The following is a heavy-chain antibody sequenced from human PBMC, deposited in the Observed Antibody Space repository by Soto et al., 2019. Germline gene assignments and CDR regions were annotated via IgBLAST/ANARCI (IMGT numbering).Heavy chain of an antibody. D-gene: IGHD2-15*01. CDR1: GYSSTSSY. J-gene: IGHJ4*02. CDR2: INPSGDNT. V-gene: IGHV1-46*01. CDR3: ATESGRIYHKFDY. Sequence: ASVKVSCKASGYSSTSSYMHWVRQAPGQGLEWMGIINPSGDNTFYAQKFQGRVTMTRDTSTSTVYMELSSLRSEDTAMYFCATESGRIYHKFDYWGQGTLVTVSS.